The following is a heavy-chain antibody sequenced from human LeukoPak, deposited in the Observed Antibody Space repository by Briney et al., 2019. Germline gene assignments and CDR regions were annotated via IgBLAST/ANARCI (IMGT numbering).Heavy chain of an antibody. CDR3: AKWSEPLWAFDS. CDR2: THHSGNT. D-gene: IGHD2-8*01. Sequence: PSETLSLTCSVSGDSIRSFYWNWIRQTPGKKLEWIGFTHHSGNTLYNPSLKSRVTTSVDTSKNQFSLRLSSVTAADTAVYYCAKWSEPLWAFDSWGQGILVIVSS. V-gene: IGHV4-59*08. J-gene: IGHJ4*02. CDR1: GDSIRSFY.